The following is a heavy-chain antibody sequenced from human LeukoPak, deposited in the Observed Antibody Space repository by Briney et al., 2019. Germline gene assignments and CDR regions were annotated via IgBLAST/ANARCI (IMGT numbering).Heavy chain of an antibody. J-gene: IGHJ6*02. D-gene: IGHD1-26*01. CDR1: GFTFSGSA. CDR2: IRSKGDCYAT. V-gene: IGHV3-73*01. CDR3: TRLESSGSPVYYYYGMDV. Sequence: PRGSLRLSCAASGFTFSGSAMHWVRQASGKGLEWVGRIRSKGDCYATAYAASVKGRFTISRDDSKNTAYLQMNSLKTEDTAVYYCTRLESSGSPVYYYYGMDVWGQGTTVTVSS.